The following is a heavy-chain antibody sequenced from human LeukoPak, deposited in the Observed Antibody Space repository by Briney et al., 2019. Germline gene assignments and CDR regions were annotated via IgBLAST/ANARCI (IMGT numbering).Heavy chain of an antibody. J-gene: IGHJ6*02. CDR2: IYYSGST. Sequence: SQTLSLTCTVSGGSISSGGYYWSWIRQHPGKGLEWIGYIYYSGSTYYNPSLKSRVTISVDTSKNQFSLKLSSVTAADTAVYYCARDLVGSSSWWDYYYYYGMDVWGQGTTVTVSS. CDR1: GGSISSGGYY. V-gene: IGHV4-31*03. D-gene: IGHD6-13*01. CDR3: ARDLVGSSSWWDYYYYYGMDV.